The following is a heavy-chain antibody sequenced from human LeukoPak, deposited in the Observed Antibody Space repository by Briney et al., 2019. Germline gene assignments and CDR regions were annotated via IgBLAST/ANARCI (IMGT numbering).Heavy chain of an antibody. CDR1: GGTFSSYA. V-gene: IGHV1-69*04. D-gene: IGHD6-13*01. CDR2: IIPILGIA. CDR3: ARGGRAAAAGVSDY. J-gene: IGHJ4*02. Sequence: GASVKVSCKASGGTFSSYAISWVRQAPGQGLEWMGRIIPILGIANYAQKFQGRVTITADKSTSTAYMELSSLRSEDTAVYYCARGGRAAAAGVSDYWGQGTLVTVSS.